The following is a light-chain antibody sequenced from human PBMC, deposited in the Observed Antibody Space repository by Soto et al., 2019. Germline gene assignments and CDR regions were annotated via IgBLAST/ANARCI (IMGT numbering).Light chain of an antibody. CDR1: TGAVSSDHW. V-gene: IGLV7-46*01. J-gene: IGLJ3*02. Sequence: QAVVTQEPSLTVSPGGTVTLTCASSTGAVSSDHWPYWFQQKPGQAPRTLIYDISSKHSWTPARFSGSLLGGKAALSLSGAQPEGEADYYSLLPYGGAWVFGGGTKVPVL. CDR3: LLPYGGAWV. CDR2: DIS.